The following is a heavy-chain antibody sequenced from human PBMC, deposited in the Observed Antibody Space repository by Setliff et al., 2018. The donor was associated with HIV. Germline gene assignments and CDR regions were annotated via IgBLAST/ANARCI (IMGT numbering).Heavy chain of an antibody. CDR1: GDTFNNYA. V-gene: IGHV1-69*13. CDR2: IIPIFGAT. CDR3: ARGGYSYGRTGAPINFYYMDV. J-gene: IGHJ6*03. Sequence: SVKVSCKASGDTFNNYAISWVRQAPGQGLEWMGGIIPIFGATNYAQKFQGRVTVTADESTSTAYMDLSSLRSEDTAVYFCARGGYSYGRTGAPINFYYMDVWGRGTTVTVSS. D-gene: IGHD5-18*01.